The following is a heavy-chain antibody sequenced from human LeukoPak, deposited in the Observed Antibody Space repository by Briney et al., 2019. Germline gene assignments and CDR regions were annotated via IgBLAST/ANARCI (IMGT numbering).Heavy chain of an antibody. CDR3: ASSLRLWGTFDY. CDR1: GFTFSSYS. J-gene: IGHJ4*02. V-gene: IGHV3-21*04. CDR2: ISSSSSYI. Sequence: GGSLRLSCAASGFTFSSYSMNWVRQAPGKGLEWVSSISSSSSYIYYADSVKGRFTISRDNAKNSLYLQMNSLRAEDTAVYYCASSLRLWGTFDYWGQGTLVTVSS. D-gene: IGHD6-25*01.